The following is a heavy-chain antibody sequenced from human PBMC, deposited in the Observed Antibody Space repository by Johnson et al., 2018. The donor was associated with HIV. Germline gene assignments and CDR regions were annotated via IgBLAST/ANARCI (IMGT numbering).Heavy chain of an antibody. CDR1: GFTFNDYY. Sequence: QVQLVESGGGLVKPGGSLRLSCAVSGFTFNDYYMTWIRQAPGRGPEWISYISSSGINIYYAASVKGRFTVSRDNAKNSVYLQMNSLRAEDTAVYYCARLCAGCADAFDMWGQGTVFTVSS. CDR2: ISSSGINI. J-gene: IGHJ3*02. V-gene: IGHV3-11*04. CDR3: ARLCAGCADAFDM. D-gene: IGHD3-10*02.